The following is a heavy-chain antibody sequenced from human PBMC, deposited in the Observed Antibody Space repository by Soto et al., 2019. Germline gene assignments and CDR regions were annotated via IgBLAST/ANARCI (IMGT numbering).Heavy chain of an antibody. D-gene: IGHD3-9*01. CDR2: ISAYNGDT. J-gene: IGHJ4*02. V-gene: IGHV1-18*01. CDR1: GYTFTSYG. CDR3: ATRPPGDSWFPYFDY. Sequence: ASVKVSCKASGYTFTSYGISWVRQAPGQGLEWMGWISAYNGDTNYAQKLQDRVTMSLDTPKNQFSLKLNSVTAADTAVYYCATRPPGDSWFPYFDYWGQGALVTVSS.